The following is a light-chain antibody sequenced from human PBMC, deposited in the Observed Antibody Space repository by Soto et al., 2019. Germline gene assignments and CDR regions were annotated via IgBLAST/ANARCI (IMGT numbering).Light chain of an antibody. CDR3: MQPLHAPCT. J-gene: IGKJ2*02. CDR1: QSLLHSDGYNY. Sequence: DTVMTQSPLSLPVIPGEPASISCRSSQSLLHSDGYNYLDWFLQKPGQSPQLLIYLGSNRASGVPDRFSGSGSGTEFTLKISRVEAEDVGVYYCMQPLHAPCTFGQGTKLEI. CDR2: LGS. V-gene: IGKV2-28*01.